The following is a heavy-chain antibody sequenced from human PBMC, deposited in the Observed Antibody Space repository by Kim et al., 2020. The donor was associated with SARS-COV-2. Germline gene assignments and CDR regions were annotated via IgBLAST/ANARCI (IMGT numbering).Heavy chain of an antibody. J-gene: IGHJ6*02. CDR3: ARDGNYYDFWSGYGMDV. CDR2: IYYSGST. D-gene: IGHD3-3*01. CDR1: GGSISSYY. Sequence: SETLSLTCTVSGGSISSYYWSWIRQPPGKGLEWIGYIYYSGSTNYNPSLKSRVTISVDTSKNQFSLKLSSVTAADTAVYYCARDGNYYDFWSGYGMDVWGQGTTVTVS. V-gene: IGHV4-59*01.